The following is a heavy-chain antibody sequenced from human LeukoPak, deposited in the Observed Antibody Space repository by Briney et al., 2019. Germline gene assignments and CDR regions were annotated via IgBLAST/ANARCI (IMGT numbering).Heavy chain of an antibody. V-gene: IGHV3-30*04. Sequence: GRSLRLSCAASGFIFSSYAMHWVRQAPDKGLEWVAVISHDGSDKYYADSVKGRFTISRDNAKNTLYLQMNSLRAEDTAVYYCARADYDFWSGYYISLRYWGQGTLVTVSS. CDR1: GFIFSSYA. J-gene: IGHJ4*02. CDR3: ARADYDFWSGYYISLRY. CDR2: ISHDGSDK. D-gene: IGHD3-3*01.